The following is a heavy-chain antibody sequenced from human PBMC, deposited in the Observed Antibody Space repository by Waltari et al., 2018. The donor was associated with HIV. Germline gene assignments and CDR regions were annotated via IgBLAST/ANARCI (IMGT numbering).Heavy chain of an antibody. J-gene: IGHJ4*02. D-gene: IGHD6-13*01. CDR1: GFPFSSHG. CDR3: AKDSQQLVNYFDY. CDR2: ISGGGEST. V-gene: IGHV3-23*01. Sequence: EVQLLESGGGLVQPGGCLRLSCAASGFPFSSHGIRWVRQAPGKGLEWVSGISGGGESTYYAASVKGRFTISRDNSKNTLYLQMNSLRAEDTAVYYCAKDSQQLVNYFDYWGQGTLVTVAS.